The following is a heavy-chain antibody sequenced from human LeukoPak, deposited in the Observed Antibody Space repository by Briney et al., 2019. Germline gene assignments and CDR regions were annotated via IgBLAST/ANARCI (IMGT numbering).Heavy chain of an antibody. Sequence: SETLSLTSTVSGVSLTTINYYWALIRQPPGKGLEWIGSIHYSGATYYNPSLQSRVTLSVDTPTDQFSLNLRSVTAADTPVYYCARALRCTGVIIATLSRCNGLDVWGQGTTVTVSS. CDR1: GVSLTTINYY. J-gene: IGHJ6*02. CDR3: ARALRCTGVIIATLSRCNGLDV. D-gene: IGHD3-10*02. CDR2: IHYSGAT. V-gene: IGHV4-39*02.